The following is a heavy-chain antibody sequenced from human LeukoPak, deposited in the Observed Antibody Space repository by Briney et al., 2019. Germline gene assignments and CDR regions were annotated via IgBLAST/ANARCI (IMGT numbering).Heavy chain of an antibody. CDR2: ISGGSDSI. V-gene: IGHV3-48*02. CDR1: GFTFSDHP. CDR3: ARDRPPVGAIDY. J-gene: IGHJ4*02. D-gene: IGHD1-26*01. Sequence: GGSLRLSCAASGFTFSDHPMNWVRQAPGEGLEWVSHISGGSDSIYYADSVKGRFTISRDNAKNSLYLQMNSLRDEDTAVYFCARDRPPVGAIDYWGQGTLVTVSS.